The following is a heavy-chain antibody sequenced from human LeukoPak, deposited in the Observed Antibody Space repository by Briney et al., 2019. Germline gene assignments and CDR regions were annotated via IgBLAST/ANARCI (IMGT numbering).Heavy chain of an antibody. J-gene: IGHJ4*02. D-gene: IGHD3-9*01. CDR1: GYTFTSYG. V-gene: IGHV1-18*01. Sequence: ASVKVSCKASGYTFTSYGISWVRQAPGQGLEWMGWISAYNGNTNYAQKLQGRVTMTTDTSTSTAYMELSRLRSDDAAVYHCVREYYDILTGSGGAGYYFDYWGQGTLVTVSS. CDR2: ISAYNGNT. CDR3: VREYYDILTGSGGAGYYFDY.